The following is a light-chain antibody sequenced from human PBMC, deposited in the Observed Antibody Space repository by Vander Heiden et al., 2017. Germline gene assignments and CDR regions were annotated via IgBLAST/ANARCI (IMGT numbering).Light chain of an antibody. CDR3: AAWDDSLSGRV. Sequence: QSVLTQPPSASGTPGQRVTISCSGSSSNIGSNYVYWYQQRPGPAPKLLIYRNNQRPSGVPDRFSGSKSGTSASLAISGLRSEDEADYYCAAWDDSLSGRVFGGGTKLTVL. J-gene: IGLJ2*01. CDR2: RNN. CDR1: SSNIGSNY. V-gene: IGLV1-47*01.